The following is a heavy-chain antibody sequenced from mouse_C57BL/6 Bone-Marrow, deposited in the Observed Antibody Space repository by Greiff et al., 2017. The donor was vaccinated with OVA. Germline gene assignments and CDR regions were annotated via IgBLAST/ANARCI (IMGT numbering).Heavy chain of an antibody. Sequence: QVQLKESGAELVRPGASVKLSCKASGYTFTDYYINWVKQRPGQGLEWIARIYPGSGNTYYNEKFKGKATLTAEKSSSTAYMQLSSLTSEDSAVYFCARTTLITTVYWGQGTTLTVSS. CDR1: GYTFTDYY. D-gene: IGHD1-1*01. CDR3: ARTTLITTVY. CDR2: IYPGSGNT. V-gene: IGHV1-76*01. J-gene: IGHJ2*01.